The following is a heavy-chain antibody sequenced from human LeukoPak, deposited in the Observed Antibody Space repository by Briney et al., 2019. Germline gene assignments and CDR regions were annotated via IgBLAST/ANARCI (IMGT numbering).Heavy chain of an antibody. J-gene: IGHJ3*02. Sequence: GGSLRLSCAASGFTFSSYSMNWVRQAPGKGLEWVASISSSSSYIYYADSVKGRFTISRDNAKNSLYLQMNSLRAEDTAVYYCAPVGPDAFDIWGQGTMVTVSS. V-gene: IGHV3-21*01. CDR1: GFTFSSYS. CDR2: ISSSSSYI. CDR3: APVGPDAFDI. D-gene: IGHD2-2*01.